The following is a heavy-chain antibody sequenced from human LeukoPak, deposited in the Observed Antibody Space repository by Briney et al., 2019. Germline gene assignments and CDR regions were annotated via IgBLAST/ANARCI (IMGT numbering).Heavy chain of an antibody. CDR1: GGSISSSSYY. CDR3: ARENDTSGFSASGFDS. V-gene: IGHV4-61*01. Sequence: SETLSLTCTVSGGSISSSSYYWSWIRQPPGKGLEWIGYIYYTGSTNYSPSLKSRVTISVDTSKNQFSLELSSVTAADTAVYYCARENDTSGFSASGFDSWGQGTLVTVSS. J-gene: IGHJ4*02. D-gene: IGHD3-22*01. CDR2: IYYTGST.